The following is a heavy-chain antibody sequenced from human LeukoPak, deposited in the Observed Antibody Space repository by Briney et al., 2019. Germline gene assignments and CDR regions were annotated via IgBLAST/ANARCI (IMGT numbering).Heavy chain of an antibody. CDR3: ARDHCSGTNCHVPFDY. D-gene: IGHD2-2*01. CDR2: INSEGSRT. Sequence: GGSLRLSYAASGFTFSSYWMHWVRQAPGKGLVWVSRINSEGSRTFYADSVKGRFTISRDNAKNTLYLQINSLRAEDTAVYYCARDHCSGTNCHVPFDYWAREPWSPSPQ. CDR1: GFTFSSYW. V-gene: IGHV3-74*01. J-gene: IGHJ4*02.